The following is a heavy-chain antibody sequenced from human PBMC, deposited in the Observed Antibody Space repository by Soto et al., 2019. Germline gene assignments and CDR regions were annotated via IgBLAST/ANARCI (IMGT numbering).Heavy chain of an antibody. CDR2: MNPNSGNT. V-gene: IGHV1-8*01. J-gene: IGHJ4*02. CDR3: ARAYTWGISATGT. Sequence: QVQLVQSGAEVKKPGASVKVSCKASGYTFTSFDINWVRQATGQGLEWTGWMNPNSGNTGYAQKFQGRVTMTRNTSISTAYMELSSLRSEDTAIYYCARAYTWGISATGTWGQGTLVTVSS. D-gene: IGHD6-13*01. CDR1: GYTFTSFD.